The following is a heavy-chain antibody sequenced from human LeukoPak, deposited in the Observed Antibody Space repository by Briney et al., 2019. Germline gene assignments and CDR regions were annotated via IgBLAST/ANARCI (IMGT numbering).Heavy chain of an antibody. D-gene: IGHD6-19*01. Sequence: GASVKVSCKASGYTFTGYYMHWVRQAPGQGLEWMGWINPNSGGTNYAQKFQGGVTMTRDTSTSTAYMELRSLRSDDTAVYYCARDGYSSGWSGSLDYWGQGTLVTVSS. CDR2: INPNSGGT. V-gene: IGHV1-2*02. CDR1: GYTFTGYY. CDR3: ARDGYSSGWSGSLDY. J-gene: IGHJ4*02.